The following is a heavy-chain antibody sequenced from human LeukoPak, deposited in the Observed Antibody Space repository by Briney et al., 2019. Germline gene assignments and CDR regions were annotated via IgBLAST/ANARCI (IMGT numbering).Heavy chain of an antibody. V-gene: IGHV4-59*01. J-gene: IGHJ6*02. Sequence: SETLSLTCTVSGGSISSYYWSWIRQPPGKGLEWIGYIYYSGGTNYNPSLKSRVTISVDTSKNQFSLKLSSVTAADTAVYYCARDLVVPAAGGYYYGMDVWGQGTTVTVSS. CDR3: ARDLVVPAAGGYYYGMDV. CDR2: IYYSGGT. CDR1: GGSISSYY. D-gene: IGHD2-2*01.